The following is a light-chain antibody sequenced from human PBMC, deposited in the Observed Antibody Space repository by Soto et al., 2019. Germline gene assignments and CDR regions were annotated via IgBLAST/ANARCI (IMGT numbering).Light chain of an antibody. CDR3: QQQGT. CDR2: AAS. V-gene: IGKV3-20*01. CDR1: EFLSSSY. Sequence: EIVLTQSPGTLSLSPGERATLSCRASEFLSSSYLGWYQQKPGQAPRLLIYAASRSATGIPDRFSGRGSATEYTLTINTLEPEDFAVYYCQQQGTFGQGTKLEIK. J-gene: IGKJ2*01.